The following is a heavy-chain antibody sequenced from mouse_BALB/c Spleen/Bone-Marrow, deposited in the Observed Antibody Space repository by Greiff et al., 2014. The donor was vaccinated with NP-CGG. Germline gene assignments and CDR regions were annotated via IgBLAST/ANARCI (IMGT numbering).Heavy chain of an antibody. V-gene: IGHV1-54*01. Sequence: QVQLQQSGAELVRPGTSVKVSCKASGYAFTNYLLEWVKQRPVQGLEWIGVINPGSGGANYNAKFKGKATLTADKSPSTAYMQLSSLTSDDSAVYFCAREWTTRAVDYWGQGTTLTVSS. CDR3: AREWTTRAVDY. D-gene: IGHD3-2*01. CDR1: GYAFTNYL. J-gene: IGHJ2*01. CDR2: INPGSGGA.